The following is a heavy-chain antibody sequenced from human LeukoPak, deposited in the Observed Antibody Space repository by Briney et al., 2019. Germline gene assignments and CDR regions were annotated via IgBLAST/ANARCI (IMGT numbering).Heavy chain of an antibody. J-gene: IGHJ4*02. CDR3: ASSGSYRFDY. CDR2: ITASGTAM. V-gene: IGHV3-48*02. CDR1: GYTFSSYS. D-gene: IGHD1-26*01. Sequence: GGSLRLSCAASGYTFSSYSMNWVRQAPGKGLEWVSHITASGTAMFYADSVKGRFTISRDNAKNSLYLQMNSLRDEDTAVYYCASSGSYRFDYWGQGTLVTVSS.